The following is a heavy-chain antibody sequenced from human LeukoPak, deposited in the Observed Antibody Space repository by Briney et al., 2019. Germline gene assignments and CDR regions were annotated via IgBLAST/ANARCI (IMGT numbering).Heavy chain of an antibody. CDR2: MNPNSGNT. V-gene: IGHV1-8*01. CDR1: GYTFTSYD. J-gene: IGHJ6*02. CDR3: ASRSGSYWPYYYYGMDV. Sequence: GASVKVSCMASGYTFTSYDINWVRQATGQGLEWMGWMNPNSGNTGYAQKFQGRVTMTRNTSISTAYMELSSLRSEDTAVYYCASRSGSYWPYYYYGMDVWGQGTTVTVSS. D-gene: IGHD3-10*01.